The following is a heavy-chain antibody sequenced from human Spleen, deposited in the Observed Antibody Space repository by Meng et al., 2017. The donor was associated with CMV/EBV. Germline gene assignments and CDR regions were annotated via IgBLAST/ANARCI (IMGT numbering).Heavy chain of an antibody. CDR2: TIPFFGTT. CDR3: ARGANWGSPFDF. Sequence: QSSGETSKTYIITWVRQAPGQGLEWVGGTIPFFGTTNYAQNFQDRVTIVTDEATKTNYMELRSLGYEDTAVYYCARGANWGSPFDFWGQGTLVTVSS. V-gene: IGHV1-69*05. D-gene: IGHD7-27*01. J-gene: IGHJ4*02. CDR1: GETSKTYI.